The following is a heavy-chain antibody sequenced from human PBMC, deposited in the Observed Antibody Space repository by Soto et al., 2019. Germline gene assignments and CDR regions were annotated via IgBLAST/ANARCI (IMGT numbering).Heavy chain of an antibody. CDR2: FDPEDGET. Sequence: ASVKVSCKVSGYTLTELSMHWVRQAPGKGLEWMGGFDPEDGETIYAQKFQGRVTMTEDTSTDTAYMELSSLRSEDTAVYYCATEIGEYCSGGSCHDAFDIWGQGTMVTVSS. D-gene: IGHD2-15*01. CDR3: ATEIGEYCSGGSCHDAFDI. CDR1: GYTLTELS. J-gene: IGHJ3*02. V-gene: IGHV1-24*01.